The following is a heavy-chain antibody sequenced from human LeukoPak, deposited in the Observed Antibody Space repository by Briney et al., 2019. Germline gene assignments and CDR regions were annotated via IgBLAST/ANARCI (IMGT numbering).Heavy chain of an antibody. CDR3: ARSAGGAAAGDLDY. Sequence: GGSLRLSCTVSGFTVSSNSMSWVRQAPGKGLEWVSFIYSDNTHYSDSVKGRFTISRDNAKNSLYLQMNSLRDEDTALYYCARSAGGAAAGDLDYWGQGTLVTVSS. J-gene: IGHJ4*02. CDR1: GFTVSSNS. D-gene: IGHD6-13*01. V-gene: IGHV3-53*01. CDR2: IYSDNT.